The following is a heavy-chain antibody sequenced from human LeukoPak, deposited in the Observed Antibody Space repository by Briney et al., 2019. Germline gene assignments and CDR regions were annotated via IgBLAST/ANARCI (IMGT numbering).Heavy chain of an antibody. J-gene: IGHJ6*02. V-gene: IGHV4-59*12. Sequence: SETLSLTCTVSGGSISSYYWSWIRQPPGKGLEWIGYIYYSGSTNYNPSLKSRVTISVDTSKNQFSLKLTAVSAADTAVFFCARGSRLRGVYGMDVWGQGTTVTVSS. CDR3: ARGSRLRGVYGMDV. CDR1: GGSISSYY. D-gene: IGHD3-16*01. CDR2: IYYSGST.